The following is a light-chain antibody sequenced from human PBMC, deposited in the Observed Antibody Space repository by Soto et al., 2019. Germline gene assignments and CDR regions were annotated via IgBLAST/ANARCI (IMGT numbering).Light chain of an antibody. CDR1: QSVSSY. Sequence: EIVLTQSPATLSLSPGERATLSCRASQSVSSYLAWYQQKPGQAPRLLIYDASNRAAGIPARFSGSGSGTDFTPSISSPEPEDFAVYYCQQRCNCPPWTFGQGTKVEIK. CDR3: QQRCNCPPWT. V-gene: IGKV3-11*01. J-gene: IGKJ1*01. CDR2: DAS.